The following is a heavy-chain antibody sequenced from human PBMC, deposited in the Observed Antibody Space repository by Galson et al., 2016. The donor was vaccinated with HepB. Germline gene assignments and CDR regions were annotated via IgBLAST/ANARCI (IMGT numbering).Heavy chain of an antibody. CDR2: ISSGSSTI. CDR3: ARVGSARRGGMDV. J-gene: IGHJ6*02. V-gene: IGHV3-48*02. Sequence: SLRLSCAASGSTFSDYSMNWVRQAPGKGLEWVSYISSGSSTIYYGDSVKGRFTISRDNAKNSMYLQMNSLRDEDTAVYYCARVGSARRGGMDVWGQGTTVTVSS. CDR1: GSTFSDYS. D-gene: IGHD2-15*01.